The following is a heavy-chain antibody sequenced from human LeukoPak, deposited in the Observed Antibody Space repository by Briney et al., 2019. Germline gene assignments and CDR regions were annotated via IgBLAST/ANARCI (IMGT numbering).Heavy chain of an antibody. V-gene: IGHV1-46*01. Sequence: ASVKVSCKAFGYTFTSNYMHWVRQAPGQGPEWMGVISPSGGSTTYAQKFQGRVTLTRDMSTSTDYMELSSLRSEDTAVYYCASQVPYDSSGYCLYYWGQGTLVTVSS. CDR2: ISPSGGST. CDR1: GYTFTSNY. CDR3: ASQVPYDSSGYCLYY. J-gene: IGHJ4*02. D-gene: IGHD3-22*01.